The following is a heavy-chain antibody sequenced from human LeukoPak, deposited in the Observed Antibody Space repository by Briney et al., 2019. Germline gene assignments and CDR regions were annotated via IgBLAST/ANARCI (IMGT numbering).Heavy chain of an antibody. D-gene: IGHD6-19*01. CDR1: GFTFDDYA. CDR2: ISWNSGSI. CDR3: AKVAVADRMYYYYGMDV. Sequence: QTGRSLRLPCAASGFTFDDYAMHWVRQAPGKGLEWVSGISWNSGSIGYADSVKGRFTISRDNAKNSLYLQMNSLRAEDTALYYCAKVAVADRMYYYYGMDVWGQGTTVTVSS. J-gene: IGHJ6*02. V-gene: IGHV3-9*01.